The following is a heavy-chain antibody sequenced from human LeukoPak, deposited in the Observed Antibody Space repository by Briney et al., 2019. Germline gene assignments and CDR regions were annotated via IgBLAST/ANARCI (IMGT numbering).Heavy chain of an antibody. CDR2: IYYSGST. CDR1: GGSISSSSYY. V-gene: IGHV4-39*07. Sequence: SETLSLTCTVSGGSISSSSYYWGWIRQPPGKGLEWIGSIYYSGSTYYNPSLKSRVTISLDTSKNQFSLKLSSVTAADTAVYYCAGPLKVVADTFDYWGQGTLVTVSS. CDR3: AGPLKVVADTFDY. J-gene: IGHJ4*02. D-gene: IGHD2-15*01.